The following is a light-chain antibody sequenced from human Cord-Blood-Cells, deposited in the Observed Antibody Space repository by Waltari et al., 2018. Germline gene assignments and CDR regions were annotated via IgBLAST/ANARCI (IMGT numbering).Light chain of an antibody. CDR1: QSVSSSY. Sequence: EIVLTQSPATLSLSPGERATLSCGASQSVSSSYLAWYQQKPGLAPRRLIYDASSRATGSPDRFSGSGSGTDFTLTISRLEPEDFAVYYCQQYGSSPRTFGQGTKVEIK. CDR3: QQYGSSPRT. V-gene: IGKV3D-20*01. CDR2: DAS. J-gene: IGKJ1*01.